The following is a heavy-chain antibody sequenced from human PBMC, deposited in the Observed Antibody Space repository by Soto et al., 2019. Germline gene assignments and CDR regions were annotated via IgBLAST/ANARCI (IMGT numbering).Heavy chain of an antibody. D-gene: IGHD2-15*01. V-gene: IGHV4-59*01. CDR3: ARGYCSGSSCPIPMYYYGMDV. CDR1: GGSISSYY. CDR2: IYYSGST. Sequence: KSSETLSLTCTVSGGSISSYYWSCSRQPPGKGLEWIGYIYYSGSTNYNPSLKSRVTISVDTSKNQFSLKLSSVTAADTAVYYCARGYCSGSSCPIPMYYYGMDVWGQGTTVTV. J-gene: IGHJ6*02.